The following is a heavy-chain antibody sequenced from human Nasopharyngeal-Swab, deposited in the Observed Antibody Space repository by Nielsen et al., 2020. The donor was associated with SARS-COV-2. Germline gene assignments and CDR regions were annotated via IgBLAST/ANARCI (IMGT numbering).Heavy chain of an antibody. CDR2: IYPGGSSI. Sequence: KVSCKASGYSFTNYWIGWVRQMPGTGLEWMGLIYPGGSSIRYIPSFQGQVTISVDKSISTTYLQWSNLKASDAATYYCARRGDCNGNPCYSDYWGQGTLVTVSS. V-gene: IGHV5-51*01. CDR3: ARRGDCNGNPCYSDY. CDR1: GYSFTNYW. J-gene: IGHJ4*02. D-gene: IGHD2-21*02.